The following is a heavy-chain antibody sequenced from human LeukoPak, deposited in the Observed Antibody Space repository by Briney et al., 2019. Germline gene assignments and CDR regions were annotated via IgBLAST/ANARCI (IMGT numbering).Heavy chain of an antibody. Sequence: GGSLRLSCAASGFTYSSYWMRWVRQAPGKGLVWVSRINSDGSRTTYADSVKGRFTISRDNAKNTLYLLMNSLRAEDTAVYYCASLFLCYGCSSSSDSFDIWGQGTMVTVSS. V-gene: IGHV3-74*03. D-gene: IGHD6-6*01. J-gene: IGHJ3*02. CDR3: ASLFLCYGCSSSSDSFDI. CDR1: GFTYSSYW. CDR2: INSDGSRT.